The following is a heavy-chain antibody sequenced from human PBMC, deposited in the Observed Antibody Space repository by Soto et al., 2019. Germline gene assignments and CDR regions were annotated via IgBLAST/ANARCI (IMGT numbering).Heavy chain of an antibody. V-gene: IGHV3-30-3*01. CDR1: GFTFSSYA. J-gene: IGHJ4*02. D-gene: IGHD6-13*01. CDR2: ISYDGSNK. CDR3: ARAAAGNSDY. Sequence: QVQLVESGGGVVQPGRSLRLSCAASGFTFSSYAMHWVRQAPGKGLEWVAGISYDGSNKYYADSVKGRFTISRDNSENMLCLQMNSQRAEATAVYYCARAAAGNSDYWGQGTLVIVSS.